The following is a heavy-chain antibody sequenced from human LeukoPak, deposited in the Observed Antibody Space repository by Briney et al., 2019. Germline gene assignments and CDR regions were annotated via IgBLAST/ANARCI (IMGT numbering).Heavy chain of an antibody. V-gene: IGHV1-2*02. CDR2: INPNSGGT. J-gene: IGHJ4*02. CDR1: GYTFTGYY. CDR3: ARETVDTAMAGSFDY. D-gene: IGHD5-18*01. Sequence: ASVKVSCKASGYTFTGYYMYWVRQAPGQGLEWMGWINPNSGGTNYAQKFQGRVTMTRDTSISTAYMELSRLRSDDTAVYYCARETVDTAMAGSFDYWGQGTLVTVSS.